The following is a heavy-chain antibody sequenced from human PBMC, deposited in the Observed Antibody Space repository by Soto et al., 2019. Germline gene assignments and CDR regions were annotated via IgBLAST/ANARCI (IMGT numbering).Heavy chain of an antibody. CDR3: TGRQLEN. D-gene: IGHD6-13*01. J-gene: IGHJ4*02. V-gene: IGHV3-73*01. CDR2: IRSKADSYAT. CDR1: GFTFSDST. Sequence: EVQLVESGGGLVQPGGSLKLSCAASGFTFSDSTVHWVRQASGKGLEWVGRIRSKADSYATAYAASVKGRFTISRDDSQNTAYLEMSSLKNEDTAVYYCTGRQLENRGQGTLVTVSS.